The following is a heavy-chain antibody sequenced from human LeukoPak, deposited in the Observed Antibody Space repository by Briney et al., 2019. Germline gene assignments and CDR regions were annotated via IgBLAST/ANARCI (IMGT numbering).Heavy chain of an antibody. CDR2: IWYDGSNK. D-gene: IGHD1-26*01. Sequence: PGRSLRLSCAASGFTFSSYGMHWVRQAPGKGLEWVAVIWYDGSNKYYADSVKGRLTISRDNSKNTLYLQMNSLRAEDTAVYYCARDRSGSYGLDYWGQGTLVTVSS. CDR1: GFTFSSYG. CDR3: ARDRSGSYGLDY. J-gene: IGHJ4*02. V-gene: IGHV3-33*01.